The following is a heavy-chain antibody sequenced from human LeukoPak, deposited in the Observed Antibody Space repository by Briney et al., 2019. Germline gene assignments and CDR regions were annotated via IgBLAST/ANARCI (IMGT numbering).Heavy chain of an antibody. CDR1: GFTFSSYS. Sequence: TGGSLRLSCAASGFTFSSYSMSWVRQAPGKGLEWVSAISGSGGSTYYADSVKGRFTISRDNSKNTLYLQMNSLRAEDTAVYYCGILILYGSGSHPRVGSGFDYWGQGTLVTVSS. V-gene: IGHV3-23*01. J-gene: IGHJ4*02. D-gene: IGHD3-10*01. CDR2: ISGSGGST. CDR3: GILILYGSGSHPRVGSGFDY.